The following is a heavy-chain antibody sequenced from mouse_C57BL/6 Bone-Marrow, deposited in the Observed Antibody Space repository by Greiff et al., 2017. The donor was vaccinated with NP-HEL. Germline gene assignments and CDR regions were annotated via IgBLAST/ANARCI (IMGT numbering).Heavy chain of an antibody. Sequence: VQLQQSGTVLARPGASVKMSCKTSGYTFTSYWMHWVKQRPGQGLEWIGAIYPGTSDTSYNQKFKGKAKLTAVTSASTAYMELSSLTNEDSAVYYCTGYYGNYDYAMDYWGQGTSVTVSS. J-gene: IGHJ4*01. CDR3: TGYYGNYDYAMDY. V-gene: IGHV1-5*01. CDR1: GYTFTSYW. D-gene: IGHD2-1*01. CDR2: IYPGTSDT.